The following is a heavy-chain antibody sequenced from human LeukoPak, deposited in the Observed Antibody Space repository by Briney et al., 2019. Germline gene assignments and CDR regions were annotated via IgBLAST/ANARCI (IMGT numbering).Heavy chain of an antibody. V-gene: IGHV3-48*04. D-gene: IGHD1-26*01. J-gene: IGHJ3*02. CDR2: ISSRSSTI. CDR1: GLTFSSYA. Sequence: GGSLRLSCAASGLTFSSYAMSWVRQAPGKGLEWVSHISSRSSTIYYADSVKGRFTISRDNAKNSLYLQMNSLRAEDTAVYYCARDGGQWELLLPAFDIWGQGTMVTVSS. CDR3: ARDGGQWELLLPAFDI.